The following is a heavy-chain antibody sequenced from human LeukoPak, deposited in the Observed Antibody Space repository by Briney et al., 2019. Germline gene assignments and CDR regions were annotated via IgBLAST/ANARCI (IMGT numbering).Heavy chain of an antibody. CDR3: AGRRSLWFGESLTGFDP. J-gene: IGHJ5*02. CDR1: GFTFSSYA. V-gene: IGHV3-23*01. D-gene: IGHD3-10*01. Sequence: GGSLRLSCAASGFTFSSYAMSWVRQAPGKGLERVSAISGSGGSTYYADSVKGRFTISRDNSKNTLYLQMNSLRAEDTAVYYCAGRRSLWFGESLTGFDPWGQGTLVTVSS. CDR2: ISGSGGST.